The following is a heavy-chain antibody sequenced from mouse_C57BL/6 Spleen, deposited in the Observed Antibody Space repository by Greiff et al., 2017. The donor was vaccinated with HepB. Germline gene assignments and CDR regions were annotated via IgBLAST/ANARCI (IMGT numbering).Heavy chain of an antibody. CDR2: IDPSDSYT. CDR1: GYTFTSYW. D-gene: IGHD1-1*01. J-gene: IGHJ2*01. CDR3: ARNGVGAFDY. Sequence: QVQLQQPGAELVKPGASVKLSCKASGYTFTSYWMQWVKQRPGQGLEWIGEIDPSDSYTNYNQKFKGKATLTVDTSSSTAYMQLSSLTSEDSAVYYCARNGVGAFDYWGQGTTLTVSS. V-gene: IGHV1-50*01.